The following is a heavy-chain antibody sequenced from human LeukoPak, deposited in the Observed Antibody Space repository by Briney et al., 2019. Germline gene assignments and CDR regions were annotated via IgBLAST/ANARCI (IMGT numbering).Heavy chain of an antibody. D-gene: IGHD6-13*01. CDR3: ARDPGSSSFDY. Sequence: GGSLRLSCAASTFTFSTYWMTWVRQAPGKGPEFVANINQDGSVKNYVDSVKGRFTISRDNGKNSLYLQMNSLRADDTAVYYCARDPGSSSFDYWGQGTLVTVSS. CDR2: INQDGSVK. CDR1: TFTFSTYW. J-gene: IGHJ4*02. V-gene: IGHV3-7*01.